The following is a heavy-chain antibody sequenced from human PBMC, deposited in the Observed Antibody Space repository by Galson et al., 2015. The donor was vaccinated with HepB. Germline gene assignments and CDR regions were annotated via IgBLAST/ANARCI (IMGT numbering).Heavy chain of an antibody. CDR3: AKADSITIFGVVIESMDV. J-gene: IGHJ6*04. CDR1: GFTFSSYA. CDR2: ISGSGGST. D-gene: IGHD3-3*01. V-gene: IGHV3-23*01. Sequence: SLRLSCAASGFTFSSYAMTWVRQAPGKGLEWVSAISGSGGSTYYADSVKGRFTISRDNSKNTLYLQMNSLRAEDTAVYYCAKADSITIFGVVIESMDVWGKGTTVTVSS.